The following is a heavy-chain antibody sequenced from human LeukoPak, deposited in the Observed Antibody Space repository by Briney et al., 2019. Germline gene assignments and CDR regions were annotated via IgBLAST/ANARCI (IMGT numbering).Heavy chain of an antibody. V-gene: IGHV4-4*08. D-gene: IGHD2-8*01. CDR2: IYSSGTT. CDR3: ARQSCTNGVCYPPYY. Sequence: YIYSSGTTNYNPSLKSRVTMSVDTSKNQFSLKLSSVTAADTAVYYCARQSCTNGVCYPPYYWGQGTLVTVSS. J-gene: IGHJ4*02.